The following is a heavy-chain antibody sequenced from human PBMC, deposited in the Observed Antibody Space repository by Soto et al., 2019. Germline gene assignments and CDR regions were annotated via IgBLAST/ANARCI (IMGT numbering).Heavy chain of an antibody. V-gene: IGHV3-48*02. J-gene: IGHJ5*01. CDR1: GFSFSTYN. Sequence: GGSLRLSCAASGFSFSTYNMDWSRQAPGKGPEWIAYISTTSFTIHYADSVKGRFTISRDNDRNSLYLEMNSLRDEDTAVYYCARDRCYDGTCYSASDSWGQGTLVTVSS. CDR3: ARDRCYDGTCYSASDS. D-gene: IGHD2-15*01. CDR2: ISTTSFTI.